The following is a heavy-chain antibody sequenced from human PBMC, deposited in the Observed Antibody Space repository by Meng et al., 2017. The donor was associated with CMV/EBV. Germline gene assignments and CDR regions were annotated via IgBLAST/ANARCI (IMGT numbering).Heavy chain of an antibody. CDR3: ARDHYYDSSGYYSDVGP. Sequence: QVQLVQSGAEVKKPGXSVKVPCQASGYTFTGYYMHRVRQAPGQGLEWMGWINPNSGGTNYAQKFQGRVTMTRDTSISTAYMELSRLRSDDTAVYYCARDHYYDSSGYYSDVGPWGQGTLVTVSS. V-gene: IGHV1-2*02. CDR1: GYTFTGYY. J-gene: IGHJ5*02. D-gene: IGHD3-22*01. CDR2: INPNSGGT.